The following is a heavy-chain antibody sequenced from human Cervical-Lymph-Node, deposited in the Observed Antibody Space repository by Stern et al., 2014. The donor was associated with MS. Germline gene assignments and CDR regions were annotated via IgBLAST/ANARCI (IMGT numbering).Heavy chain of an antibody. CDR2: ISYDGRDK. CDR3: AKGGSGSYLD. CDR1: GFVFRRYA. Sequence: VQLVQSGGGVVQPGGSLRLSCAASGFVFRRYALHWVRQAPGKGLEWVALISYDGRDKYYTDSVKGRITVSRDNSNNTVDLEMNSLRLEDTAVYYCAKGGSGSYLDWGQGSLVTVSS. D-gene: IGHD1-26*01. V-gene: IGHV3-30*04. J-gene: IGHJ4*02.